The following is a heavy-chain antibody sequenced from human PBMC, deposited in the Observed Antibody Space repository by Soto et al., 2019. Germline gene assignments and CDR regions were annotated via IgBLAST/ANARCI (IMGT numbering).Heavy chain of an antibody. CDR1: GGTFSSYA. V-gene: IGHV1-69*01. CDR2: IIPIFGTA. J-gene: IGHJ5*02. D-gene: IGHD6-6*01. CDR3: SSEKEAWIAARGWFDP. Sequence: QVQLVQSGAEVKKPGSSVKVSCKASGGTFSSYAISWVRQAPGQGLEWMGGIIPIFGTANYAQKFQGRVTITADEATSTAYMELSRLRCEDTAVLYCSSEKEAWIAARGWFDPWGQGTLVTVSS.